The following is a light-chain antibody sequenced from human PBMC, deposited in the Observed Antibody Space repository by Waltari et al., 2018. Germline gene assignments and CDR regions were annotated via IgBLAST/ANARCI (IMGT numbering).Light chain of an antibody. J-gene: IGLJ2*01. V-gene: IGLV2-23*02. Sequence: QSALTQPASVSGSPGQSIPISCPGTSIDVGASNFVSWYQQHPGKAPNFMIYDVSKRPSGVSNRFSGSKSGNTASLTISGLQAEDEADYYCCSYAGTSTVIFGGGTKLTVL. CDR3: CSYAGTSTVI. CDR2: DVS. CDR1: SIDVGASNF.